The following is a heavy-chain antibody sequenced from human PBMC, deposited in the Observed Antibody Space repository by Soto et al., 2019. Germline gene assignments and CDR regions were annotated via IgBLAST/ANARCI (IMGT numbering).Heavy chain of an antibody. CDR3: AKEGSSWYYFDY. CDR2: INENGSRT. V-gene: IGHV3-23*01. Sequence: GGSLRLSCAASGFTVSSNYMSWVRQAPGKGLEWVATINENGSRTYYADSVKGRFTISRDNSKNTLYLQMNSLRAEDTAVYYCAKEGSSWYYFDYWGQGTLVTVSS. D-gene: IGHD6-13*01. CDR1: GFTVSSNY. J-gene: IGHJ4*02.